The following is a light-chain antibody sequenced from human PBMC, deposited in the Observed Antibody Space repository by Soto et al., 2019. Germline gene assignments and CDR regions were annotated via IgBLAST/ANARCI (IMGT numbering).Light chain of an antibody. J-gene: IGKJ2*01. CDR1: QSISTE. CDR2: SAS. V-gene: IGKV3-15*01. Sequence: EIAMTQSRTTLSVSPGERANLSCRASQSISTELAWYQQIPGQPPRLLIYSASTRATGVPARFTGSGSGSEFTLTISGLQSEDFAIYYCQQGHNWPLTFGQGTRLEI. CDR3: QQGHNWPLT.